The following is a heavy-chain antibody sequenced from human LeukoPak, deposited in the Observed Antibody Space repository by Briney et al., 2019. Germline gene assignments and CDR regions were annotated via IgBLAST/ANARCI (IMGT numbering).Heavy chain of an antibody. CDR2: IKEDGSGK. Sequence: PGGSLRLSCATSGFTFNRGWMSWVRQAPGKGLEWVANIKEDGSGKYYVDSVKGRFTISRDIAKNSLYLQMNSLRAEDTAVYYCTRNQDWGQGTLVTVSS. CDR3: TRNQD. CDR1: GFTFNRGW. V-gene: IGHV3-7*01. J-gene: IGHJ4*02.